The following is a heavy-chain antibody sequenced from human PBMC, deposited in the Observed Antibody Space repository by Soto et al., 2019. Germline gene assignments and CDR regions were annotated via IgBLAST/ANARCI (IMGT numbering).Heavy chain of an antibody. Sequence: QVQLQESGPGLVKPSQTLSLTCTVSGGSISSGGYYWSWISQPPGKGLEWIGYIYYSWSTYYNPSLKSRVTIAVDTSKNQFSLKLSSVTAADTAVYYCARVDDFWSGGIDYWGQGTLVTVSS. CDR3: ARVDDFWSGGIDY. CDR2: IYYSWST. D-gene: IGHD3-3*01. J-gene: IGHJ4*02. CDR1: GGSISSGGYY. V-gene: IGHV4-31*03.